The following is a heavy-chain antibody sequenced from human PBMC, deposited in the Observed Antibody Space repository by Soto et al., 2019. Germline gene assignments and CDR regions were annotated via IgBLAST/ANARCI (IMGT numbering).Heavy chain of an antibody. V-gene: IGHV3-7*03. CDR2: IKHDGSEK. Sequence: EVQLVESGGGLVQPGGSLRLSCATSGLTFSKYWMTWVRQAPGKGLEWVATIKHDGSEKSNLDSVEGRFTISRDNAKNSLSLQMNSLRVEDTAVYYCAKVKDIVVVSASIVGHGYFDYWGQGILVTVSS. CDR3: AKVKDIVVVSASIVGHGYFDY. D-gene: IGHD2-2*02. CDR1: GLTFSKYW. J-gene: IGHJ4*02.